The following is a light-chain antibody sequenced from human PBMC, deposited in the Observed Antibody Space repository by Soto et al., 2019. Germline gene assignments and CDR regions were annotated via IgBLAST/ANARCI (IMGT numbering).Light chain of an antibody. J-gene: IGKJ1*01. V-gene: IGKV1-5*01. CDR2: DAS. CDR1: QSISSW. CDR3: QQYNSYTWT. Sequence: DIQMTQSPSTLSGSVGDRVTITCRASQSISSWLAWYQQKPGKAPKLLIYDASSLESGVPSRFSGSGSGTEFTLTISSLQPDDFATYHCQQYNSYTWTFGQGTKVDIK.